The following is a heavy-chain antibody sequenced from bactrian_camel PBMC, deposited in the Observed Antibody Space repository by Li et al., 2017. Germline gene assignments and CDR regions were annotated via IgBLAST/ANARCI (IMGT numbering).Heavy chain of an antibody. Sequence: VQLVESGGGSVQAGGSLRLSCAASEFTSRDTCMGWFRQVPGQARESVASVYLGSNGGSETAYADSVKGRFTISKDLDEKTLYLQMTDVKPEDSATYYCVADPWTLRLPLPVGSSPRDWGQGTQVTVS. CDR3: VADPWTLRLPLPVGSSPRD. V-gene: IGHV3S31*01. CDR1: EFTSRDTC. D-gene: IGHD1*01. CDR2: VYLGSNGGSET. J-gene: IGHJ4*01.